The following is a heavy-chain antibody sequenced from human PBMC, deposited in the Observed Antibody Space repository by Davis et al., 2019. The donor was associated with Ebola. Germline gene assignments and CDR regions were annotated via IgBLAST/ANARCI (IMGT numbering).Heavy chain of an antibody. J-gene: IGHJ4*02. CDR3: ARGSWLERFDY. V-gene: IGHV1-2*04. Sequence: AASVKVSCKASGYTFTGYYMHWVRQAPGQGLEWMGWINPNSGGTNYAQKFQGWVTMTRDTSISTAYMELSSLRSEDTAVYYCARGSWLERFDYWGQGTLVTVSS. CDR2: INPNSGGT. CDR1: GYTFTGYY. D-gene: IGHD1-1*01.